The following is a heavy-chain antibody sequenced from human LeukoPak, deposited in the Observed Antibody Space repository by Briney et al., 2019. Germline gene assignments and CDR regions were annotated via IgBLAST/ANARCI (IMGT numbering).Heavy chain of an antibody. J-gene: IGHJ6*04. Sequence: GGSLRLSCAASGFTFSSYAMSWVRQAPGKVLEWVSAISGSGGSTYYADSVKGRFTISRDNSKNTLYLQMNSLRAEDTAVYYCAKDPYSALLLWFGESAYYYGMDVWGKGTTVTVSS. V-gene: IGHV3-23*01. CDR3: AKDPYSALLLWFGESAYYYGMDV. CDR2: ISGSGGST. CDR1: GFTFSSYA. D-gene: IGHD3-10*01.